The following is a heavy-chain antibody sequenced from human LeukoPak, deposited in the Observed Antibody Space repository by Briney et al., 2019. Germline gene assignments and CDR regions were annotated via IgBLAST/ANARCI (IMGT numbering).Heavy chain of an antibody. J-gene: IGHJ4*02. Sequence: HSGGSLRLSCAASGFTFSSYAMHWVRQAPGKGLEWVAVISYDGSNKYYADSVKGRFTISRDNSKNTLYLQMNSLRAEDTAVYYCARGSGGYSYGYPDYWGQGTLVTVSS. CDR1: GFTFSSYA. CDR3: ARGSGGYSYGYPDY. D-gene: IGHD5-18*01. CDR2: ISYDGSNK. V-gene: IGHV3-30-3*01.